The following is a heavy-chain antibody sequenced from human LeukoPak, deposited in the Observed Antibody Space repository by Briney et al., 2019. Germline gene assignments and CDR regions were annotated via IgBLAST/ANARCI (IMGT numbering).Heavy chain of an antibody. D-gene: IGHD1-14*01. CDR3: AKNGEPHYYMDV. V-gene: IGHV3-23*01. J-gene: IGHJ6*03. Sequence: GGSLRLSCAASGFTFTTYGMNWVRQAPGKGLEWVSGISGSGSHTYYADSVKGRLTTSRDNSKNTLYLQMNSLTAEDTAVYYCAKNGEPHYYMDVWGKGTTVTVSS. CDR1: GFTFTTYG. CDR2: ISGSGSHT.